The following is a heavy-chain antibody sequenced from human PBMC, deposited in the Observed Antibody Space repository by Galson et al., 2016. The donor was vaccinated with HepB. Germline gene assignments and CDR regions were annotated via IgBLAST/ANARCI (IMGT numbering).Heavy chain of an antibody. CDR1: GFSFSRRA. V-gene: IGHV3-23*01. Sequence: SLRLSCAASGFSFSRRAMNWVRQAPGKGLEWVSSTSGSSDITYSADSVKGRFTISRDNSKSTLYLQMNSLRVEDTAVYYCAKSEVVVVAAHQVWGQGTLVTVSS. CDR3: AKSEVVVVAAHQV. CDR2: TSGSSDIT. D-gene: IGHD2-15*01. J-gene: IGHJ4*02.